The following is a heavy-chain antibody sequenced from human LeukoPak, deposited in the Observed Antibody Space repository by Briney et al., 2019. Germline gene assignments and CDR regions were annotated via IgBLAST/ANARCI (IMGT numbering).Heavy chain of an antibody. D-gene: IGHD6-19*01. CDR1: GFTFSSYG. J-gene: IGHJ4*02. Sequence: PGGSLRLSCAASGFTFSSYGMHWVRQARGKGLEWVAIISYDGSNKYYANSVKGRFTISRDSSKNTLYLQMNSLRAEDTAVYYCAKDLNSAPRTNSSGGIWGQGTLVTVSS. V-gene: IGHV3-30*18. CDR2: ISYDGSNK. CDR3: AKDLNSAPRTNSSGGI.